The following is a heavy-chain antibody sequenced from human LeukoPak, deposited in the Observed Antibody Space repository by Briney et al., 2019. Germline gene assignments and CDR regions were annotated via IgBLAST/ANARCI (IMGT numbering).Heavy chain of an antibody. V-gene: IGHV3-23*01. CDR3: AKDLDAYQSAFDV. CDR1: GFTLSNYA. J-gene: IGHJ3*01. D-gene: IGHD2-2*01. Sequence: PGGSLRLSCAASGFTLSNYAMSWVRQAPGKGLEWVSAISGSGGSTYYADSVKGRFTISRDNSKNTLYLRMNSLRAEDTAVYYCAKDLDAYQSAFDVWGQGTMVTVSS. CDR2: ISGSGGST.